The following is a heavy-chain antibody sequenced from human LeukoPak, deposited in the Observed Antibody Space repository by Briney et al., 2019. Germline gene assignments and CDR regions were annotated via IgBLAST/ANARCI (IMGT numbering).Heavy chain of an antibody. CDR2: INTDGSST. V-gene: IGHV3-74*01. CDR3: ARDLPGGWPRKDFDY. CDR1: GFTFSSYW. Sequence: PGGSLRLSCAASGFTFSSYWMHWVRQAPGKGLVWVSRINTDGSSTSYADSVKGRFTISRDNAKNTLYLQMNSLRAEDTAVYYCARDLPGGWPRKDFDYWGQGTLVTVSS. D-gene: IGHD1-14*01. J-gene: IGHJ4*02.